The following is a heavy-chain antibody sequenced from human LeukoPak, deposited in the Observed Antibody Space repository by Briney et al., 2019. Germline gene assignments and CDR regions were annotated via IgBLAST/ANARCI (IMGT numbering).Heavy chain of an antibody. D-gene: IGHD3-16*01. CDR3: ATHSGGH. V-gene: IGHV3-53*01. J-gene: IGHJ4*02. CDR1: GFTDSSSY. CDR2: IYTGGST. Sequence: GGSLRLSCAASGFTDSSSYMTWVRQAPGKGLEWVSVIYTGGSTYRADFVKGRFTISRDNSKNTIYLQMNSLRAEDTAVYYCATHSGGHWGQGTLVTVSS.